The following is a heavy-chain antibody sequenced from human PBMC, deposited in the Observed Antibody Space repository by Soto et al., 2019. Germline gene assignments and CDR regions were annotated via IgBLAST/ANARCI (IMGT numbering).Heavy chain of an antibody. CDR1: GFTFSSYS. D-gene: IGHD6-19*01. CDR3: ARRLVQDSFDI. Sequence: GGSLRLSCAASGFTFSSYSMHWVRQAPGKGLEWVSSISSSSSYIYYADSVKGRFTISRDNAKNSLYLQMNSLRAEDTAVYYCARRLVQDSFDIGCQGTMVTVSS. CDR2: ISSSSSYI. V-gene: IGHV3-21*01. J-gene: IGHJ3*02.